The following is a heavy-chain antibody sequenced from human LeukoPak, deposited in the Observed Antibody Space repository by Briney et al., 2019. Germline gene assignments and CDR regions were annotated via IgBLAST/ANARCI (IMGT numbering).Heavy chain of an antibody. CDR2: INPNSGGT. CDR3: ARADCSGGSCYGMDV. Sequence: ASVKVSCKASGYTFTGYYMHWVRQAPGQGLEWMEWINPNSGGTNYAQKFQGRVTMTRDTSISTAYMELSRLRSDDTAVYYCARADCSGGSCYGMDVWGQGTTVTVSS. J-gene: IGHJ6*01. CDR1: GYTFTGYY. D-gene: IGHD2-15*01. V-gene: IGHV1-2*02.